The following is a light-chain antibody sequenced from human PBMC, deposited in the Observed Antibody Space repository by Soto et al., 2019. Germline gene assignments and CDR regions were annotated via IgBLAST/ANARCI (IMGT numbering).Light chain of an antibody. CDR2: GAS. Sequence: EVVMTQSPATLSVSPGERATLSCRASQSVSNYLAWYQQKPGQATRLLIYGASSRATGIPDRVSGRGSGTDVTLTISRLETEDFAVYYCQQYGSSPLTFGGGTKVDIK. CDR3: QQYGSSPLT. V-gene: IGKV3-20*01. CDR1: QSVSNY. J-gene: IGKJ4*01.